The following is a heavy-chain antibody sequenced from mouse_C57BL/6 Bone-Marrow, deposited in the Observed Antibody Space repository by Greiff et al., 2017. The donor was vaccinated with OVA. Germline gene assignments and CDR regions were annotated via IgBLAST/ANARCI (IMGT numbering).Heavy chain of an antibody. D-gene: IGHD2-4*01. CDR2: IHPNSGST. CDR1: GYTFTSYW. V-gene: IGHV1-64*01. J-gene: IGHJ3*01. CDR3: ARDLYYDYSSWFAY. Sequence: QVHVKQPGAELVKPGASVKLSCKASGYTFTSYWMHWVKQRPGQGLEWIGMIHPNSGSTNYNEKFKSKATLTVDKSSSTAYMQLSSLTSEDSAVYYCARDLYYDYSSWFAYWGQGTLVTVSA.